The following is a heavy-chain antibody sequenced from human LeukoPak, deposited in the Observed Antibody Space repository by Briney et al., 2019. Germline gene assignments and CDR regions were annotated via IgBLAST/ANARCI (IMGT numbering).Heavy chain of an antibody. J-gene: IGHJ4*02. Sequence: GASVKVSCKASGYSFSSYSISWVRQAPGQGLEWMGWISAYSGNTNYAHKLQGRVTMTTDTSTSTAYMELRSLRSDDTAVYYCARAKGPYCSGGSCYSDYWGQGTLVTVSS. CDR1: GYSFSSYS. CDR2: ISAYSGNT. V-gene: IGHV1-18*01. CDR3: ARAKGPYCSGGSCYSDY. D-gene: IGHD2-15*01.